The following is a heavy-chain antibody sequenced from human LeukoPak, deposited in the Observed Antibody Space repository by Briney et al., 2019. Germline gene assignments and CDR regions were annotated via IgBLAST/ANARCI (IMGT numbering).Heavy chain of an antibody. CDR2: LYTTGTT. V-gene: IGHV4-4*07. J-gene: IGHJ3*02. CDR3: ARYDPENMLDAFDI. CDR1: GGSISSYD. D-gene: IGHD2-8*01. Sequence: SETLSLACTVSGGSISSYDWSWIRQPAGKGLEWIGRLYTTGTTDYNPSLKSRVTMSVDTSKNQSSLKLSSATAADTAVYYCARYDPENMLDAFDIWGQGTMVTVSS.